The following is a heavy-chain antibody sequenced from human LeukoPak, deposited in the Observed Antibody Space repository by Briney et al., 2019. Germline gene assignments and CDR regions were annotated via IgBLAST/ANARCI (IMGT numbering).Heavy chain of an antibody. CDR3: TKESLRYHGNDY. CDR1: GYTFTGYY. CDR2: IKPNNGDT. J-gene: IGHJ4*02. Sequence: ASVKVSCKASGYTFTGYYMHWVRQAPGQGLEWRGQIKPNNGDTNYAQKLQGRVTITGDTSISTAYMELSSLRSDDTAVYCCTKESLRYHGNDYWGQGNLVTVSS. D-gene: IGHD5/OR15-5a*01. V-gene: IGHV1-2*06.